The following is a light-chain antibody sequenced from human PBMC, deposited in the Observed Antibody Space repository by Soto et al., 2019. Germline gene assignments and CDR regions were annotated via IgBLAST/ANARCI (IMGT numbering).Light chain of an antibody. CDR1: QGISSY. J-gene: IGKJ4*01. CDR3: QQVNNYPLT. V-gene: IGKV1-9*01. Sequence: DITLTQSPSFLSASVGDRVTITCRASQGISSYLAWYQQKPGRAPNLLIYDASTLQSGVPSRFSGSGSGTEFTLTISSLQPEDFATYYCQQVNNYPLTFGGGTKVEIK. CDR2: DAS.